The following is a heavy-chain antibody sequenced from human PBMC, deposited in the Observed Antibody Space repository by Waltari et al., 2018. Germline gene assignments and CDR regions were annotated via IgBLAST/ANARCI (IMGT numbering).Heavy chain of an antibody. J-gene: IGHJ4*02. CDR1: GGSISSYS. D-gene: IGHD1-7*01. Sequence: QVQLQESGPGLVKPSETLSLTCTVSGGSISSYSWSWIRPPPGKGLEWIGYIYYSGSTNYNPSLKSRVTISVDTSKNQFSLKLSSVTAADTAVYYCASFNWNYARGFDYWGQGTLVTVSS. V-gene: IGHV4-59*01. CDR3: ASFNWNYARGFDY. CDR2: IYYSGST.